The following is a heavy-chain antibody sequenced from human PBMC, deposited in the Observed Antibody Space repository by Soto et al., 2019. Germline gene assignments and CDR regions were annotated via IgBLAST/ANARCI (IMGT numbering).Heavy chain of an antibody. CDR1: GFTFSSYA. CDR2: ISGSGGSK. CDR3: ARFPRKEFTDAFDI. Sequence: EVQLLESGGGLVQPGGSLRLSCAASGFTFSSYAMSWVRQAPGKGLEWVSAISGSGGSKYYAYSVKGLFTISRDNSKNTLYQQMNSLRAEDTDVYYCARFPRKEFTDAFDIWGQGTMVTVSS. V-gene: IGHV3-23*01. J-gene: IGHJ3*02.